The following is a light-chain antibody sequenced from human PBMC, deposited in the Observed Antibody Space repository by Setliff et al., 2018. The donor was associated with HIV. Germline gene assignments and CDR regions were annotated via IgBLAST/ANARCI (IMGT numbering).Light chain of an antibody. J-gene: IGLJ1*01. Sequence: SALTQPASVSGSPGQSITISCTGTSSDVGDYNYVSWYQQHPGKAPKLMISDVSNRPSGVSNRFSGSKSGNAASLTISGLQAEDEADYYCSSYTSRTSLYVFGTGTKVTVL. CDR2: DVS. CDR3: SSYTSRTSLYV. CDR1: SSDVGDYNY. V-gene: IGLV2-14*03.